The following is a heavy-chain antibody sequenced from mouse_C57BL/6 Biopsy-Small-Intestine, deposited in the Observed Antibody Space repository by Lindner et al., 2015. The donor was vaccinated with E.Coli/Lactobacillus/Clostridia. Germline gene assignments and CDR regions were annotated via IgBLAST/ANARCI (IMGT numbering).Heavy chain of an antibody. Sequence: VQLQESGGGLVQPGESLKLSCESNEYEFPSHDMSWVRKTPEKRLELVAAINSDGGSTYYPDTMERRFIISRDNTKKTLYLQMSSLRSEDTALYYRARRDYEDYAMDYWGQGTSVTVSS. J-gene: IGHJ4*01. D-gene: IGHD2-4*01. CDR1: EYEFPSHD. V-gene: IGHV5-2*01. CDR2: INSDGGST. CDR3: ARRDYEDYAMDY.